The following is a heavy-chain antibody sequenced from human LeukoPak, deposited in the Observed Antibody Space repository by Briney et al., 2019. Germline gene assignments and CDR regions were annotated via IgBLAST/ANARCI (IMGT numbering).Heavy chain of an antibody. CDR1: GYTFTSYA. CDR3: AREFYSNYVMGYGMDV. CDR2: IIPIFGTA. J-gene: IGHJ6*02. D-gene: IGHD4-11*01. V-gene: IGHV1-69*13. Sequence: ASVKVSCKASGYTFTSYAMNWVRQAPGQGLEWMGGIIPIFGTANYAQKFQGRVTITADESTSTAYMELSSLRSEDTAVYYCAREFYSNYVMGYGMDVWGQGTTVTVSS.